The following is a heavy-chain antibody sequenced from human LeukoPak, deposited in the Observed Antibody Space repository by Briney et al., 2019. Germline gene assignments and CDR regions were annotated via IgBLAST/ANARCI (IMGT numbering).Heavy chain of an antibody. D-gene: IGHD2-2*01. V-gene: IGHV4-34*01. J-gene: IGHJ6*03. Sequence: PSETLSLTCAVYGGSSSGYYWSWIRQPPGKGLEWIGEINHSGSTNYNPSLKSRVTISVDTSKNQFSLKLSSVTAADTAVYYCARCLVVPRYYYYYMDVWGKGTTVTVSS. CDR2: INHSGST. CDR3: ARCLVVPRYYYYYMDV. CDR1: GGSSSGYY.